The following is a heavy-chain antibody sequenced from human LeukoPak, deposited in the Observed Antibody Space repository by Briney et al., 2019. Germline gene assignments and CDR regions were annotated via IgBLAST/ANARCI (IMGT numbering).Heavy chain of an antibody. CDR2: INHSGST. Sequence: SETLSLTCAVYGGSFSGYYWSWIRQPPGKGLEWIGEINHSGSTNYNPSLKSRVTISVDTSKNQFSLKLSSVTAADTAVYYCARVGRAAGARYNWCDPWGQGTLVTVSS. CDR3: ARVGRAAGARYNWCDP. V-gene: IGHV4-34*01. D-gene: IGHD6-13*01. J-gene: IGHJ5*02. CDR1: GGSFSGYY.